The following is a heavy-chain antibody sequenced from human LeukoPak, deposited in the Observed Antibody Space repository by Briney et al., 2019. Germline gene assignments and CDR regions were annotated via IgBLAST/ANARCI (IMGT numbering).Heavy chain of an antibody. V-gene: IGHV4-59*01. Sequence: SETLSLTCTVSGGSISSYYWSWIRQPPGKGLEWIGYIYYSGSTNYNPSLKSRVTISVDTSKNQFSLKLSSVTAADTAVYYCARGIALIVGAIYFDYWGQGTLVTVSS. CDR3: ARGIALIVGAIYFDY. D-gene: IGHD1-26*01. CDR2: IYYSGST. J-gene: IGHJ4*02. CDR1: GGSISSYY.